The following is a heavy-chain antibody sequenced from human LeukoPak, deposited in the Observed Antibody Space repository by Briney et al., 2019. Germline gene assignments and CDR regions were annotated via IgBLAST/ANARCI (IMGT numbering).Heavy chain of an antibody. Sequence: GGSLRLSCAASGFTFSSYSMNWVRQAPGKGLEWVSSISSSSSYIYYADSVKGRFTISRDNAKNSLYLQMNSLRAEDTAVYYCAGSWDEVVVTAFDAFDIWGQGTMVTVSS. CDR2: ISSSSSYI. CDR3: AGSWDEVVVTAFDAFDI. CDR1: GFTFSSYS. D-gene: IGHD2-21*02. J-gene: IGHJ3*02. V-gene: IGHV3-21*01.